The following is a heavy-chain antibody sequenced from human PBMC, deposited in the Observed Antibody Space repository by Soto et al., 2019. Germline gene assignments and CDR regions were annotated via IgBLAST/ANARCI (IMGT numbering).Heavy chain of an antibody. CDR1: GYSFTDDS. Sequence: QVQVVQSGAEVKKPGASVKISCKTSGYSFTDDSLHWVRQAPGQGLEWVGWINPHSGSTNFAQKFLGRVSMTRDTSLSTAYMELFSLTSDDTAIYYCARAVYCGDDCYSYGMDVWGQGTTVTVSS. V-gene: IGHV1-2*02. J-gene: IGHJ6*02. CDR3: ARAVYCGDDCYSYGMDV. CDR2: INPHSGST. D-gene: IGHD2-21*02.